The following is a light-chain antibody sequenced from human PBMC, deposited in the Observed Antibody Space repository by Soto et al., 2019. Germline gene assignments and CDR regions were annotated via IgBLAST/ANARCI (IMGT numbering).Light chain of an antibody. CDR2: AAS. Sequence: AIRMTQSPSSFSASTGDRVTITCRASQGISSYLAWYQQKPGKAPKVLIHAASTLQSGVPSRFSGSGSGTEFTLTINSLQPEDFATYYCQQLMSYPITFGQGTRLEIK. V-gene: IGKV1-8*01. J-gene: IGKJ5*01. CDR1: QGISSY. CDR3: QQLMSYPIT.